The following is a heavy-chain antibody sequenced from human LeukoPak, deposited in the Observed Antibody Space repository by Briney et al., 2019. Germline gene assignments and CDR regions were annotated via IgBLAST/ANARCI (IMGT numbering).Heavy chain of an antibody. D-gene: IGHD4-17*01. CDR1: GYSISSGYY. CDR2: IFHSGST. CDR3: ARDPVGDYGDY. J-gene: IGHJ4*02. Sequence: PSETLSLTCAVSGYSISSGYYWGWIRQPPGTGLEWIGSIFHSGSTYYNPSPKSRVTISVDTSKNQFSLKLSSVTAADTAVYYCARDPVGDYGDYWGQGTLVTVSS. V-gene: IGHV4-38-2*02.